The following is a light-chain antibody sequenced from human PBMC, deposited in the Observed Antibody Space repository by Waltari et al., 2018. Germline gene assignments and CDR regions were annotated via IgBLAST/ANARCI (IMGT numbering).Light chain of an antibody. V-gene: IGLV2-23*02. CDR2: EVT. Sequence: QSALTQPASVSGSPGQSLTISFTGSSSGVGAYKLVSWYQQSPGKAPKLMIYEVTKRPSGVSNRCSGSKSGNTASLTISGLQAEDEADYYCCSYAGSTTFVVFGGGTNLAVL. CDR3: CSYAGSTTFVV. J-gene: IGLJ2*01. CDR1: SSGVGAYKL.